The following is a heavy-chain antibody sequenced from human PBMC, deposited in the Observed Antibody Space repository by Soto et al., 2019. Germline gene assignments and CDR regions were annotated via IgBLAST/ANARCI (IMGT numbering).Heavy chain of an antibody. CDR2: FDPEDGET. CDR3: ETNPRGRGPTLDY. J-gene: IGHJ4*02. V-gene: IGHV1-24*01. Sequence: ASVKVSCKVSGYTLTGLSMHWVRQAPGKGLEWMGGFDPEDGETIYAQKFQGRVTMTEDTSTDTAYMELSSLRSEDTAVYYCETNPRGRGPTLDYWGQGTLVTVSS. CDR1: GYTLTGLS. D-gene: IGHD1-26*01.